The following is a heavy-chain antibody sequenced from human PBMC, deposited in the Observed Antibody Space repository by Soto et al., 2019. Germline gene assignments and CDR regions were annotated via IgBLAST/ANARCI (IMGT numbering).Heavy chain of an antibody. CDR3: AKDLTGNGYFFDY. J-gene: IGHJ4*02. Sequence: PGGSLRLSCAASGFTFGNHAMGWVRQAPGKGLDWVSAISGSGGDTFYADSVKGRFTISRDNSKNTLYLQMNSLRAEDTAVYYCAKDLTGNGYFFDYWGQGTLVTVSS. D-gene: IGHD3-9*01. V-gene: IGHV3-23*01. CDR1: GFTFGNHA. CDR2: ISGSGGDT.